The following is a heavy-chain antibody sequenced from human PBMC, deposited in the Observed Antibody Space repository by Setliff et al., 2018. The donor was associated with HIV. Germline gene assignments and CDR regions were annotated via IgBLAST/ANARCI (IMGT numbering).Heavy chain of an antibody. Sequence: GGSLRLSCAASGFTVSSNYMSWVRQAPGKGLEWVSYISSSGSTIFYADSVKGRFTISRDNSKNTLFLQMNSLRAEDTAVYYCAKTPWGARGAYFDSWGQGTLVTVSS. CDR3: AKTPWGARGAYFDS. V-gene: IGHV3-11*01. D-gene: IGHD3-16*01. CDR1: GFTVSSNY. J-gene: IGHJ4*02. CDR2: ISSSGSTI.